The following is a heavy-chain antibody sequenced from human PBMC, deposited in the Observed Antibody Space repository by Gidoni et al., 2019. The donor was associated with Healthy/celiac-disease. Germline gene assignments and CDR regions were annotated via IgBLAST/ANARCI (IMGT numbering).Heavy chain of an antibody. J-gene: IGHJ4*02. Sequence: QVQLQESGPRLLKPSQTPFLPCTTSVCPISSGGSYWSWIRQHPGKGLEWIGYIYYSGSTYYNPTLKSRVTISVDTSKNQFSLKLSSVTAADAAVYYCAREGRGYTHVPRPYYFDYWGQGTLVTVSS. CDR1: VCPISSGGSY. V-gene: IGHV4-31*03. CDR3: AREGRGYTHVPRPYYFDY. CDR2: IYYSGST. D-gene: IGHD5-18*01.